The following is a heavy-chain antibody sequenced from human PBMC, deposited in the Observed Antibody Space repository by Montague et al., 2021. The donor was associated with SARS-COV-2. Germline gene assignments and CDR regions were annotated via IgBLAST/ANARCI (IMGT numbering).Heavy chain of an antibody. D-gene: IGHD4-17*01. CDR2: INRSGGT. J-gene: IGHJ4*02. Sequence: SQTLSLTCAVSTGSLNAHYWTWIRQSPGKGLEWIGEINRSGGTNYSPSFKSRVSMSRDSSRNQFSLRLTSVTAADSGIYYCAKGEVPYDYGDYFDYWGQGTLVTVSS. CDR3: AKGEVPYDYGDYFDY. V-gene: IGHV4-34*01. CDR1: TGSLNAHY.